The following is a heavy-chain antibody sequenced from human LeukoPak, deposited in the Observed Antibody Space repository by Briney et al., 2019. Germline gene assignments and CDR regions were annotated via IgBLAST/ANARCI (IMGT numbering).Heavy chain of an antibody. V-gene: IGHV3-30*18. J-gene: IGHJ1*01. D-gene: IGHD3-22*01. CDR2: ISYDGSNK. CDR1: GFTFSSYG. CDR3: AKDRYYYDSSGYHQH. Sequence: GGSLRLSCAASGFTFSSYGMHWVRQAPGKGLEWVAVISYDGSNKYYADSVKGRFTISRDNSKNTLYLQMNSLRAEDTAVYYCAKDRYYYDSSGYHQHWGQGTLVTVSS.